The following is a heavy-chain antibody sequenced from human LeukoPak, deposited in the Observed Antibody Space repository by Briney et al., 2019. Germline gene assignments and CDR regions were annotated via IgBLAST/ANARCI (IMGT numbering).Heavy chain of an antibody. CDR3: ARDYKYAFDN. V-gene: IGHV3-48*01. J-gene: IGHJ4*02. CDR2: IGIDSGNT. Sequence: PGGSLRLSCAASGFTFSDYSMNWVRQAPGKGLEWILYIGIDSGNTNHADSVKGRFTISGDKAKNSLYLQMNSLRVEDTAVYYCARDYKYAFDNWGQGTLVTVSS. D-gene: IGHD5-24*01. CDR1: GFTFSDYS.